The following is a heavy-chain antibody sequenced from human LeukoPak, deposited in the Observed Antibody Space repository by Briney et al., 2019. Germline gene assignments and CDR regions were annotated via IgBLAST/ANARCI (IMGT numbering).Heavy chain of an antibody. CDR3: ARSDYGDHWYAFDI. J-gene: IGHJ3*02. D-gene: IGHD4-17*01. V-gene: IGHV1-18*01. CDR2: ISAYNGNT. Sequence: ASVKVSCKASGYTFTSYGISWVRQSPGQGLEWMGWISAYNGNTNYAQKLQGRVTMTTDTSTSTAYMELRSLRSDDTAVYYCARSDYGDHWYAFDIWGQGTMVTVSS. CDR1: GYTFTSYG.